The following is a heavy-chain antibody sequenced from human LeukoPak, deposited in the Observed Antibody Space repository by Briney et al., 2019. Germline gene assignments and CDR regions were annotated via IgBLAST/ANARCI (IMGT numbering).Heavy chain of an antibody. J-gene: IGHJ5*02. CDR2: INHSGST. D-gene: IGHD6-13*01. CDR3: AGDGVAAAGLSPFQFDP. CDR1: GGSFSGYY. Sequence: PSETLSLTCAVYGGSFSGYYWSWIRQPPGKGLEWIGEINHSGSTNYNPSLKSRVTISVDTSKNQFSLKLSSVTAADTAVYYCAGDGVAAAGLSPFQFDPWGQGTLVTVSS. V-gene: IGHV4-34*01.